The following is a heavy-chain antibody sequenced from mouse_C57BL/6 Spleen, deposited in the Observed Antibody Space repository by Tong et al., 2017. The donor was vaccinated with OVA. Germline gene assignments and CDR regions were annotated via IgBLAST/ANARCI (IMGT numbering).Heavy chain of an antibody. V-gene: IGHV1-80*01. CDR2: IYPGDGDT. CDR3: ARCGSRPWYFDV. J-gene: IGHJ1*03. CDR1: GYAFSSYW. D-gene: IGHD1-1*01. Sequence: VQLQESGAELVKPGASVKMSCKASGYAFSSYWMNWVKQRPGKGLEWIGQIYPGDGDTNYNGKFKGKATLTADKSSSTAYMQFSSLTSEDSAIYYCARCGSRPWYFDVWGTGTTVTVSS.